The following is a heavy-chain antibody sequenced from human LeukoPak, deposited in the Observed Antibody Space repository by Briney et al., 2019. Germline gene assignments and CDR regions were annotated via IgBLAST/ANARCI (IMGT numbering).Heavy chain of an antibody. CDR1: GFSFRGYT. V-gene: IGHV3-43*01. CDR3: AASDGEQQLAL. D-gene: IGHD6-13*01. CDR2: ISWNGVST. Sequence: PGGSLRLSCAASGFSFRGYTMHWVRQVPGKSLEWVSLISWNGVSTYYGDSVKGRFTISRDDGKNSLFLQMNSLRSEDSALYYCAASDGEQQLALWGQGTLVTVSS. J-gene: IGHJ4*02.